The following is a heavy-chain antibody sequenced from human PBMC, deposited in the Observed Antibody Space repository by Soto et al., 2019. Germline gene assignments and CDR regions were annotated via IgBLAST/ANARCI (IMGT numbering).Heavy chain of an antibody. V-gene: IGHV2-5*02. CDR3: AHIVVAGLGYYFDY. D-gene: IGHD6-19*01. CDR1: GFSLSSTRMA. CDR2: IYWDDDK. J-gene: IGHJ4*02. Sequence: QITLKESGPTLVKPTQTLTLTCTFSGFSLSSTRMAVGWIRQPPGKALEWLALIYWDDDKRNSPFLKSRLTITKDTSKNQVVLTMSNMDPVDTARYYCAHIVVAGLGYYFDYWGQGTLVNVSP.